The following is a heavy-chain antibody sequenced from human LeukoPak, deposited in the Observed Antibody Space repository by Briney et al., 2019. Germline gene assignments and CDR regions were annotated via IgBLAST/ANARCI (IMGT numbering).Heavy chain of an antibody. CDR1: GFTFSSYA. CDR2: ISGSGGST. Sequence: GGSLRLSCAASGFTFSSYAMSWVRQAPGKGLEWVSAISGSGGSTYYADSVKGRFTISRDNSKNTLYLQMNSLRAEDTAVYYCAKDLEQQLVRCLDYWGQGTLVTVSS. CDR3: AKDLEQQLVRCLDY. V-gene: IGHV3-23*01. D-gene: IGHD6-13*01. J-gene: IGHJ4*02.